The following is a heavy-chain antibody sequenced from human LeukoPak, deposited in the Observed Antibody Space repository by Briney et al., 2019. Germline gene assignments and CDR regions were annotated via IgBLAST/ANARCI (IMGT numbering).Heavy chain of an antibody. CDR2: IQDRGST. CDR1: GGSFSGYY. Sequence: SEALSLTCAVYGGSFSGYYWSWIRQPPGKGLEWIGHIQDRGSTIYNPSLGSRVTMSLDTPKNQFSLKLNSVTAADTAVYYCTRGQWLDVWDFWGQGTLVTVSS. D-gene: IGHD6-19*01. CDR3: TRGQWLDVWDF. V-gene: IGHV4-34*01. J-gene: IGHJ4*02.